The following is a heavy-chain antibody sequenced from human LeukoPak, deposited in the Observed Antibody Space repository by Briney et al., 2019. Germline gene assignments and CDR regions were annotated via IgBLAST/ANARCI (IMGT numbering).Heavy chain of an antibody. Sequence: PETPSLTCTVSGGSISSSSYYWGWIRQPPGKGLECIGSIYYSGSTYYNPSLKSRVTISVDTSKNQFSLKLSSVTAADTAVYYCARRYSSSWSGFDYWGQGTLVTVSS. D-gene: IGHD6-13*01. CDR1: GGSISSSSYY. CDR3: ARRYSSSWSGFDY. CDR2: IYYSGST. J-gene: IGHJ4*02. V-gene: IGHV4-39*01.